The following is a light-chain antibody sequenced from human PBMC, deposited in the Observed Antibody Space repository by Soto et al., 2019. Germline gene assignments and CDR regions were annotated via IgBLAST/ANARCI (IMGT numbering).Light chain of an antibody. J-gene: IGKJ3*01. CDR2: ATS. Sequence: DIQMTQSPSSVSASVGDRVTITCRASQDISSWLGWYQQKQGKAPKLLIFATSNLQSGVPSRFSGSRSGTGFTLTISSLQPEDFATYFCQQSNLFPLTFGPGTKVDSK. CDR1: QDISSW. CDR3: QQSNLFPLT. V-gene: IGKV1D-12*01.